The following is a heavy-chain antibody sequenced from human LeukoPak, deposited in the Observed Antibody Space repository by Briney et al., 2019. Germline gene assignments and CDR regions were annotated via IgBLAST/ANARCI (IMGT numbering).Heavy chain of an antibody. CDR3: ATWGIAVAGTFDY. CDR2: IYYSGST. Sequence: PSETLSLTCTVSGGSISSSYWSWIRQPPGKGLEWIGYIYYSGSTNYNPSFKSRVAISVDTSKNQFSLKLSSVTAADTAVYYCATWGIAVAGTFDYWGQGTLVTVS. CDR1: GGSISSSY. J-gene: IGHJ4*02. D-gene: IGHD6-19*01. V-gene: IGHV4-59*08.